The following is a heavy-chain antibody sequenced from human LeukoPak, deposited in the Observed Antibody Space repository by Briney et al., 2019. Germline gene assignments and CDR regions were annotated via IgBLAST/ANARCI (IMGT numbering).Heavy chain of an antibody. J-gene: IGHJ4*01. CDR1: GFTFADFT. CDR2: IRSNVYGGTT. D-gene: IGHD6-19*01. Sequence: GGSLRLSCTASGFTFADFTVSWFRQSPGQGLEWVGFIRSNVYGGTTEHAASVEARFTISRDDSNSIAYLQMNSLKTEDTAVYYCTRGSGRYVMVDWWGHGTLVTVSS. CDR3: TRGSGRYVMVDW. V-gene: IGHV3-49*03.